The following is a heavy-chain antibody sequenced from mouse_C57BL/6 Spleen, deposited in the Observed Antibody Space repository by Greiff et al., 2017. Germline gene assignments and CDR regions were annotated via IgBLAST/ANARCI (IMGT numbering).Heavy chain of an antibody. J-gene: IGHJ3*01. CDR2: INPNNGGT. D-gene: IGHD2-1*01. V-gene: IGHV1-22*01. CDR3: ARDGDYGNPAWFAY. CDR1: GYTFTDYN. Sequence: EVQLQQPGAELVKPGASVKVSCKASGYTFTDYNMHWVKQSHGKSLEWIGYINPNNGGTSYNQKFKGKATLTVNKSSSTAYMELRSLTSEDSAVYYCARDGDYGNPAWFAYWGQGTLVTVSA.